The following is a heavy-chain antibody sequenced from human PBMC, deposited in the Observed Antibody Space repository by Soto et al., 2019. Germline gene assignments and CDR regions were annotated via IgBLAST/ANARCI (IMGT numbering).Heavy chain of an antibody. CDR2: ISYDGSNK. CDR3: ARANRGYSYGVYYYGMDV. Sequence: GGSLRLSCAASGFTFSSYAMHWVRQAPGKGLEWVAVISYDGSNKYYADSVKGRFTISRDNSKNTLYLQMNSLRAEDTAVYYCARANRGYSYGVYYYGMDVWGQGTTVTVSS. D-gene: IGHD5-18*01. J-gene: IGHJ6*02. V-gene: IGHV3-30-3*01. CDR1: GFTFSSYA.